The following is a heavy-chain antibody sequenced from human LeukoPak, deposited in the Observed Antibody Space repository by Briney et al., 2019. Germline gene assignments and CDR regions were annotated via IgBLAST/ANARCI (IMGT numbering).Heavy chain of an antibody. CDR1: GGSISNYF. Sequence: SETLSLTCTVSGGSISNYFWSWIRQPPGKGLEWIGFITYSGSTDHNPSLKSRVTISVDASKNQFSLKLTSVTAADTAVYYCARGVLGYSYGLIDYWGQGTLVTVSS. J-gene: IGHJ4*02. V-gene: IGHV4-59*01. CDR3: ARGVLGYSYGLIDY. CDR2: ITYSGST. D-gene: IGHD5-18*01.